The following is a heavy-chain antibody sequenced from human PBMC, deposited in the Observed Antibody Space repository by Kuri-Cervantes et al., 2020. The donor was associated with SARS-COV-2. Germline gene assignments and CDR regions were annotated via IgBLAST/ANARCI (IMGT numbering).Heavy chain of an antibody. J-gene: IGHJ6*02. Sequence: ESLKISCTVSGGPISTYYWSWIRQPPGKGLEWIGYIYYSGSTTYNPSLKSRVTISVDTSKNQFSLELDSVTAADTAVYYCARESNYSHYYGTEVWGQGTTVTVSS. CDR2: IYYSGST. V-gene: IGHV4-59*01. CDR1: GGPISTYY. CDR3: ARESNYSHYYGTEV.